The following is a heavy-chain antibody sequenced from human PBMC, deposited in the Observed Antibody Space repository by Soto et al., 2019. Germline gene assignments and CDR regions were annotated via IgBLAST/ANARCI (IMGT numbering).Heavy chain of an antibody. J-gene: IGHJ4*02. CDR2: IYPGDSDT. V-gene: IGHV5-51*01. CDR1: GYSFTSYW. Sequence: PGESLKVSCKGSGYSFTSYWIGWVRQLPGKGLEWMGIIYPGDSDTRYSPSFQGQVTISADKSISTAYLQWSSLKASDTAMYYCARQESYDYVWGSYPPIDYWGQGTLVTVSS. D-gene: IGHD3-16*02. CDR3: ARQESYDYVWGSYPPIDY.